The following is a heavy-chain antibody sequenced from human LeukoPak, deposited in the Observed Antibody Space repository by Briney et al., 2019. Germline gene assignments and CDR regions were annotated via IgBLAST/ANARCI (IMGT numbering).Heavy chain of an antibody. CDR3: ARIAMQVSSWELGSSGYYQGWFDP. CDR2: IYYSGST. V-gene: IGHV4-4*02. D-gene: IGHD3-22*01. CDR1: GGSVSDNFW. J-gene: IGHJ5*02. Sequence: SGTLSLTCAVSGGSVSDNFWWSWVRQPPGKDLEWIGSIYYSGSTYYNPSLKSRVTISVDTSKNQFSLKLSSVTAADTAVYYCARIAMQVSSWELGSSGYYQGWFDPWGQGTLVTVSS.